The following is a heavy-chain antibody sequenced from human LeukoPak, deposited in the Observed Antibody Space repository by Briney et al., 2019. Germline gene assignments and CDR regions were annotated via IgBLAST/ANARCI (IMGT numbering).Heavy chain of an antibody. CDR1: GFTFSSYS. Sequence: GGSLRLSCAASGFTFSSYSMNWVRQAPGKGLEWVGFIRSNSYGGTTEYAASVKGRFTMSRDDSKSIAYLQMDSLKNGDTAVYYCTRGKCFGELVCDYWGQGTLVTVSS. J-gene: IGHJ4*02. CDR2: IRSNSYGGTT. D-gene: IGHD3-10*01. V-gene: IGHV3-49*04. CDR3: TRGKCFGELVCDY.